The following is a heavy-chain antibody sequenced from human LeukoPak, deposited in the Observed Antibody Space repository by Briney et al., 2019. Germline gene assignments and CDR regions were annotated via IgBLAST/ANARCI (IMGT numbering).Heavy chain of an antibody. CDR3: VKGNWGDC. CDR1: QFPFSEYD. Sequence: PGGSLRLSCAVSQFPFSEYDMTWVRQAPGKGLEWLSSISGTGDNTYYADSVGGRFTISRDNSKNTLHLQMNSLRVEDTAVYYCVKGNWGDCWGQGTLVTVSS. V-gene: IGHV3-23*01. D-gene: IGHD7-27*01. J-gene: IGHJ4*02. CDR2: ISGTGDNT.